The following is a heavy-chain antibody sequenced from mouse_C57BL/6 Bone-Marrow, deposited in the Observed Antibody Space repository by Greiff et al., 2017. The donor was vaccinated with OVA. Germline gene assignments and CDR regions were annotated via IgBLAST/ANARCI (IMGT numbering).Heavy chain of an antibody. J-gene: IGHJ2*01. Sequence: EVNVVESGGGLVKPGGSLKLSCAASGFTFSSYAMSWVRQTPEKRLEWVATISDGGSYTYYPDNVKGRFTMSRDNAKNNLYLQMSHLKSEDTAMYYCAISNFYFDYWDQGTTLTVTS. CDR3: AISNFYFDY. D-gene: IGHD2-5*01. CDR1: GFTFSSYA. CDR2: ISDGGSYT. V-gene: IGHV5-4*03.